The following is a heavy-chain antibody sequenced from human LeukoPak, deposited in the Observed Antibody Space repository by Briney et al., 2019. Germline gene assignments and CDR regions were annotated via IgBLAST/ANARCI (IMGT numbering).Heavy chain of an antibody. CDR1: GFTFSSYS. CDR2: ISNSSSYI. Sequence: PGGTLRLSCTASGFTFSSYSMNWVRQAPGKGLERVSSISNSSSYIYYADSVKGRFTISRDNANHSLYLQMNSLRAEDTAVYYCARDSFARITMVRGVIKHAFDIWGQGTMVTVSS. D-gene: IGHD3-10*01. CDR3: ARDSFARITMVRGVIKHAFDI. J-gene: IGHJ3*02. V-gene: IGHV3-21*01.